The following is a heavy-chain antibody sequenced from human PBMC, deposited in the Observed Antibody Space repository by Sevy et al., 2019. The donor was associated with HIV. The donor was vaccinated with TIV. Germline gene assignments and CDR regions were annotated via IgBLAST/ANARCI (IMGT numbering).Heavy chain of an antibody. CDR2: IKQDGSEK. V-gene: IGHV3-7*01. Sequence: GGSLRLSCAASGFTFNSYWMSWVRQAPGKGLEWVANIKQDGSEKYYVASVKGRFTISRDNSQNSLFLQMNTLRAEDTAVYYCAREGSPYDTYYYYYGMDVWGQGTTVTVSS. CDR1: GFTFNSYW. CDR3: AREGSPYDTYYYYYGMDV. J-gene: IGHJ6*02. D-gene: IGHD5-12*01.